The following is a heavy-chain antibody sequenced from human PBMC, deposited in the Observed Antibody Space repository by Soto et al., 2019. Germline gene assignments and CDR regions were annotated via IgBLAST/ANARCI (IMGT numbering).Heavy chain of an antibody. J-gene: IGHJ4*02. D-gene: IGHD3-10*01. V-gene: IGHV3-33*01. Sequence: GGSLRLSCEASGFTFSSYGMHWVRQAPGKGLDSVAAIWYDGSNEYYADSVKGRFTISRDNSNTLYLQMNSLRAEDTAVYYCARESLGVTCLDYWGQGTLVTVSS. CDR3: ARESLGVTCLDY. CDR1: GFTFSSYG. CDR2: IWYDGSNE.